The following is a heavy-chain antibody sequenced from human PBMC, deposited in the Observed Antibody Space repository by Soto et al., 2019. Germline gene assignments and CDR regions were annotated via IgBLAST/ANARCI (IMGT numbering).Heavy chain of an antibody. J-gene: IGHJ4*02. V-gene: IGHV3-73*02. CDR3: TRSGGSYSFGY. Sequence: EVQLVESGGGLVQPGESLKLSCAASGFTLSGSAVHWVRQASGKGLEWVGRIRSKTHNYATDYIASVKGRFTMSRDDSNNTAYLQMNGLKTDDAGVYYCTRSGGSYSFGYWGQGTLVSVSS. CDR2: IRSKTHNYAT. D-gene: IGHD1-26*01. CDR1: GFTLSGSA.